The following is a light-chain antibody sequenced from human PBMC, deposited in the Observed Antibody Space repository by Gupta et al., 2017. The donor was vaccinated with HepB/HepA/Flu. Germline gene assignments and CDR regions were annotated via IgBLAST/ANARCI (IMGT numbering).Light chain of an antibody. J-gene: IGKJ1*01. CDR1: QSISSY. V-gene: IGKV1-39*01. CDR3: QQSYSTPWT. Sequence: DIQRPQSPSSLSASVGDRVTITCRASQSISSYLNWYQQKPGKAPKLLIYAASSLQSGVPSRFSGSGSGTDFSLTISSLQPEDFATYYCQQSYSTPWTFGQGTKVEIK. CDR2: AAS.